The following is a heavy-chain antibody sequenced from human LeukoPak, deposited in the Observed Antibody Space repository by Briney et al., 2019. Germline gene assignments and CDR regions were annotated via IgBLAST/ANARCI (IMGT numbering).Heavy chain of an antibody. J-gene: IGHJ6*03. V-gene: IGHV3-49*03. Sequence: GGSLRLSCTASGFTFGDYAMSWFRQAPGKGLEWVGFIRSKAYGGTTEYAASVKGRFTISRDDSKSIAYLQMNSLKTEDTAVYYCTRDPRYSSSRYGLIVYYYYYMDVWGKGTTVTVSS. CDR2: IRSKAYGGTT. CDR3: TRDPRYSSSRYGLIVYYYYYMDV. D-gene: IGHD6-13*01. CDR1: GFTFGDYA.